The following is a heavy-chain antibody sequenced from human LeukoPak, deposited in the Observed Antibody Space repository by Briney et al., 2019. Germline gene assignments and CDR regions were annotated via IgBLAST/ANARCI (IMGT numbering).Heavy chain of an antibody. CDR3: ARGLLNLVITFGGVIDPYFDY. CDR1: GYTLTELS. D-gene: IGHD3-16*02. CDR2: FDPEDGET. V-gene: IGHV1-24*01. J-gene: IGHJ4*02. Sequence: ASVKVSCKVSGYTLTELSMHWVRQAPGKGLEWMGGFDPEDGETIYAQKFQGRVTMTEDTSTDTAYMELSSLRSEDTAVYYCARGLLNLVITFGGVIDPYFDYWGQGTLVTVAS.